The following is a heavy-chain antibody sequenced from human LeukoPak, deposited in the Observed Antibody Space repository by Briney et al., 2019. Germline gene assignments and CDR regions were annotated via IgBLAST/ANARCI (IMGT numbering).Heavy chain of an antibody. V-gene: IGHV4-34*01. Sequence: PSETLSLTCAVYGGSFSGYYWSWIRQPPGKGREGIGEINHSGSTNYNPSLKSRVTISVDTSKNQFSLKLSSVTAADTAVYYCARAYYYGSGSYDYWGQGTLVTVSS. CDR2: INHSGST. CDR3: ARAYYYGSGSYDY. CDR1: GGSFSGYY. D-gene: IGHD3-10*01. J-gene: IGHJ4*02.